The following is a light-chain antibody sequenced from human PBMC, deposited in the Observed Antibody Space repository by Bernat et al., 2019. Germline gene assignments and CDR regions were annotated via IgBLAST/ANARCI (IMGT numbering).Light chain of an antibody. J-gene: IGLJ3*02. Sequence: QSVLTQPPSASGTPGQRVTISCSGSSSNIGSYPVNWYQQLPGTAPKLLIYSNNQRPSAVPDRFSGSKSGTSASLAISGLQSEDEAYYYCAAWDDSLNGWVFGGGTKLTVL. V-gene: IGLV1-44*01. CDR2: SNN. CDR1: SSNIGSYP. CDR3: AAWDDSLNGWV.